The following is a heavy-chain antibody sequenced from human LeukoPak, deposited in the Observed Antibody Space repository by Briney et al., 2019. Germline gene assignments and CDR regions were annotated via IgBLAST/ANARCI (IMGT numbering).Heavy chain of an antibody. V-gene: IGHV4-34*01. D-gene: IGHD3-10*01. CDR3: ARGTGGSGSYQDY. J-gene: IGHJ4*02. Sequence: SETLSPTCAVYGGSFSGYYWSWIRQPPGKGLEWIGEINHSGSTNYTPSLKSRVTISVDTSKNQFSLKLSSVTAADTAVYYCARGTGGSGSYQDYWGQGTLVTVSS. CDR1: GGSFSGYY. CDR2: INHSGST.